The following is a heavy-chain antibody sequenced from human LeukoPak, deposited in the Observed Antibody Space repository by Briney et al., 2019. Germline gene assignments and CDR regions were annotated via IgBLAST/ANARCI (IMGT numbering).Heavy chain of an antibody. V-gene: IGHV3-48*01. CDR2: ISSIRRTI. CDR1: GFTFSSYS. CDR3: ARAGFTFSDYFGSFFDY. J-gene: IGHJ4*02. Sequence: GGSLRLSCAASGFTFSSYSMNWVRQAPGKGLEWVSHISSIRRTIYYADSVKGRFTISRDNAKNSLYLQMNSLRAEDTAVYYCARAGFTFSDYFGSFFDYWGQGTLVTVSS. D-gene: IGHD3-10*01.